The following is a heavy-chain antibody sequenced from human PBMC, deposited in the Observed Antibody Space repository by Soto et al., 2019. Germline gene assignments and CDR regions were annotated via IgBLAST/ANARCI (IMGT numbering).Heavy chain of an antibody. CDR3: AITYCRDNSCPRDFDF. Sequence: QVQAVQSGAEVKKPESSVKVSCKPSGGTFNTYTVNWVRLAPGHGLEWMGRFIPILDMANYAEKFQDRVTITADRPTFTAYMELNSLSSDDTAVYYCAITYCRDNSCPRDFDFWGRGTRVTVSS. V-gene: IGHV1-69*02. CDR2: FIPILDMA. D-gene: IGHD2-21*01. J-gene: IGHJ4*02. CDR1: GGTFNTYT.